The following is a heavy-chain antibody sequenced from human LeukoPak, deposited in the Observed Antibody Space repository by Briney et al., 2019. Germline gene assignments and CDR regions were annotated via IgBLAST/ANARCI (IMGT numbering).Heavy chain of an antibody. CDR1: GFTVSSNY. V-gene: IGHV3-66*02. Sequence: GGSLRLSCAASGFTVSSNYMTWVRQAPGKGLEWVSVIYSGGSTYYADSVKGRFTLSRDNSMNTLYLQMNSPRPKDTAVYYCARVGRYCSSTSCYYYYYMDVWGKGTTVTVSS. CDR2: IYSGGST. D-gene: IGHD2-2*01. CDR3: ARVGRYCSSTSCYYYYYMDV. J-gene: IGHJ6*03.